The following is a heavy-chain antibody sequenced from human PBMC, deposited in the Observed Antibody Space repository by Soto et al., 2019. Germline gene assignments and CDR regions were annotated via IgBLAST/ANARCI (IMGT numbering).Heavy chain of an antibody. CDR3: ARDVLRYFDWLTVSYYVMYV. V-gene: IGHV3-33*01. D-gene: IGHD3-9*01. Sequence: GGSVRLSCAASGFTFSSSGMHWVRQALGKGLEWVAVIWYDGSNKYYADSVKGRFTISRDNSKNTLYLQMNSLRAEDTAVYYCARDVLRYFDWLTVSYYVMYVWGQGTTVTVSS. J-gene: IGHJ6*02. CDR1: GFTFSSSG. CDR2: IWYDGSNK.